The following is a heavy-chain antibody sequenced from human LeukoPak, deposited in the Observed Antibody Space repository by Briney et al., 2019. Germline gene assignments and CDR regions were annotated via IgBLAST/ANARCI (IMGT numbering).Heavy chain of an antibody. CDR1: GFTFEDYG. J-gene: IGHJ4*02. D-gene: IGHD6-19*01. V-gene: IGHV3-9*01. CDR3: TKDRVFRVVSGTPHFDF. Sequence: GGSLRLSCAASGFTFEDYGMHWVRQAPGKGLEWVSGISWTSGSISYADSVKGRFTISRDNAKNSLYLQMNSLRIEDTALYYCTKDRVFRVVSGTPHFDFWGQGTLVTVSS. CDR2: ISWTSGSI.